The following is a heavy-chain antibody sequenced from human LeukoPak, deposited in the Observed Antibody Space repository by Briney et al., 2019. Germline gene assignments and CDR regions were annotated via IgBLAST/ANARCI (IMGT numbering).Heavy chain of an antibody. CDR1: GYTFTSYG. J-gene: IGHJ6*02. V-gene: IGHV1-18*01. Sequence: ASVKVSCKASGYTFTSYGISWVRQAPGQGLEWMGWISAYNGNTNYAQKLQGRVTMTTDTSTSTAYMELRSLRSDDTAVYYCARDRNQLWLRVGYGMDVWGQGTTVTVSS. D-gene: IGHD5-18*01. CDR3: ARDRNQLWLRVGYGMDV. CDR2: ISAYNGNT.